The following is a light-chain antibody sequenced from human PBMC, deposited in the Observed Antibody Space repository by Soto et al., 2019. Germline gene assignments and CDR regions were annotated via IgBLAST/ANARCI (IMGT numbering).Light chain of an antibody. CDR1: QSVLYSSNNKNY. Sequence: DIVMTQSPDSLAVSLGERATINCKSSQSVLYSSNNKNYLAWFQQKPGQPPKLLIYWASTRESGVPDRFSGRGSGTDFTLTISSLQAEDVAVYYCQQYYGTSWTFGQGTQVEIK. J-gene: IGKJ1*01. V-gene: IGKV4-1*01. CDR2: WAS. CDR3: QQYYGTSWT.